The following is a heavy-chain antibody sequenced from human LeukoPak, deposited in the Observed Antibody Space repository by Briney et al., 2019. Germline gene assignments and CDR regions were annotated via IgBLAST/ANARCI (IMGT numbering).Heavy chain of an antibody. CDR3: ARDSLNYGMDV. CDR2: ISGSGGST. CDR1: GFTFSSYA. Sequence: GGSLRLSCAASGFTFSSYAMSWVRQAPGKGLEWVSAISGSGGSTYYADSVKGRFTISRDNAKNSLYLQMNSLRAEDTAVYYCARDSLNYGMDVWGKGTTVTVSS. J-gene: IGHJ6*04. V-gene: IGHV3-23*01.